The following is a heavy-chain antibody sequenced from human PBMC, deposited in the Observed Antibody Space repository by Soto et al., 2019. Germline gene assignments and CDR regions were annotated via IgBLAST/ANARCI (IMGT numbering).Heavy chain of an antibody. CDR3: ARVSYAEDTYYYFDY. V-gene: IGHV4-31*03. D-gene: IGHD2-2*01. CDR1: GNSISGGGYY. CDR2: ISFRGRT. J-gene: IGHJ4*02. Sequence: QVQLQESGPGLVKASQTLSLICTVSGNSISGGGYYWTWIRQHPGKGLEWIGYISFRGRTFYNPSLKSRVTMSVDTSSNHFSLRLSSVTAADTAVYYCARVSYAEDTYYYFDYWGQGSLVTVSS.